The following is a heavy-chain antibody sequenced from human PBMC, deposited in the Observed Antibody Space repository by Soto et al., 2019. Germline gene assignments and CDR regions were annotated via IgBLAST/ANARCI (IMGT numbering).Heavy chain of an antibody. Sequence: EVQLVESGGGLVQPGGSLRLSCAASGFTFSSYSMNWVRQAPGKGLEWVSYISSSSSTMYYADSVKGRFTISGDKAKNSLSLQTTSVRAEDTAVYYSASHTERIAEIGWFDPWGQGTLVTVSS. CDR3: ASHTERIAEIGWFDP. CDR2: ISSSSSTM. V-gene: IGHV3-48*01. CDR1: GFTFSSYS. J-gene: IGHJ5*02. D-gene: IGHD6-13*01.